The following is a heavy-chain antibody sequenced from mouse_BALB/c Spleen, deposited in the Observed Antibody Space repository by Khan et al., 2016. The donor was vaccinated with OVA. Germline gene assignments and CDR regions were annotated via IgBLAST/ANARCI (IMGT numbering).Heavy chain of an antibody. CDR2: INPSNGYT. CDR1: GYTFTSYT. Sequence: VELVESGAELARPGASVKMSCKASGYTFTSYTIHWIKLRPGQGLEWIGFINPSNGYTNYNQKFKDKATLTADKSSTTVYMQLSSLTSDDSAVYNCVRDGAYHRNDGWFAYRGQGTLVTVSA. CDR3: VRDGAYHRNDGWFAY. J-gene: IGHJ3*01. D-gene: IGHD2-14*01. V-gene: IGHV1-4*01.